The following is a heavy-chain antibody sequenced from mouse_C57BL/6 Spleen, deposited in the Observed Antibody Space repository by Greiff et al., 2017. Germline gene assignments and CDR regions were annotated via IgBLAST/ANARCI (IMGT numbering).Heavy chain of an antibody. Sequence: QVQLQQSGPELVKPGASVKISCKASGYAFSSSWMNWVKQRPGKGLEWIGRIYPGDGDTNYNGKVKGKATLTADKSSSTAYMQLSSLTSEDSAVYFCARSLHYCGSSYGGDYYAMDYWGQGTSVTVSS. V-gene: IGHV1-82*01. CDR3: ARSLHYCGSSYGGDYYAMDY. CDR2: IYPGDGDT. CDR1: GYAFSSSW. D-gene: IGHD1-1*01. J-gene: IGHJ4*01.